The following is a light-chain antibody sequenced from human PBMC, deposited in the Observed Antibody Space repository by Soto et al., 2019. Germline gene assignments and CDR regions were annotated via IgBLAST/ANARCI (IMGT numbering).Light chain of an antibody. CDR3: QQRSNWPPRIT. Sequence: EIVLTQSPGTLSLSPGERATLSCRATQTISSNYLAWYRQKPGQAPKLLIHGASTRATGIPDRFSGSGSGTDFTLTISRLEPADFAVYYCQQRSNWPPRITFGQGTRLEIK. CDR1: QTISSNY. J-gene: IGKJ5*01. V-gene: IGKV3D-20*02. CDR2: GAS.